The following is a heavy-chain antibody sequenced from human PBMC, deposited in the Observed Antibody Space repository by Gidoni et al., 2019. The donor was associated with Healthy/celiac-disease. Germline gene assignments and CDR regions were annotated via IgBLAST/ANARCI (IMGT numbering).Heavy chain of an antibody. CDR2: ISWNSGSI. J-gene: IGHJ6*02. V-gene: IGHV3-9*01. Sequence: EVQLVESGGGLVQPGRSLRLSCAASGFTFDDYAMHWVRQAPGKGLEWVSGISWNSGSIGYADSVKGRFTISRDNAKNSLYLQMNSLRAEDTALYYCAKDTDGPRGPHFYGMDVWGQGTTVTVSS. CDR1: GFTFDDYA. CDR3: AKDTDGPRGPHFYGMDV.